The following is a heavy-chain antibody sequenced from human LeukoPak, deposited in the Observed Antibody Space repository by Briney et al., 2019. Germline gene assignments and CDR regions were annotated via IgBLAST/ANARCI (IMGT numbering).Heavy chain of an antibody. V-gene: IGHV4-34*01. J-gene: IGHJ4*02. D-gene: IGHD4-23*01. CDR2: INHSGST. CDR3: ARVSYGGNNPFDY. Sequence: SETLSLTCAVYGGSFSGYYWSWTRQPPGKGLEWIGEINHSGSTNYNPSLKSRVTISVDKSKNQFSLKLSSVTAADTAVYYCARVSYGGNNPFDYWGQGTLVTVSS. CDR1: GGSFSGYY.